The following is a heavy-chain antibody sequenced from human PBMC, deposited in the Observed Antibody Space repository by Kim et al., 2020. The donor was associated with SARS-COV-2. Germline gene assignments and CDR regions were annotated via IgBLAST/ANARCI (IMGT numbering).Heavy chain of an antibody. Sequence: GGSLRLSCAASGFTFSSYAMSWVRQAPGKGLEWVSAISGSGGSTYYADSVKGRFTISRDNSKNTLYLQMNSLRAEDTAVYYCAKDTIVLRYFDWPTPFDYWGQGTLVTVSS. V-gene: IGHV3-23*01. D-gene: IGHD3-9*01. CDR3: AKDTIVLRYFDWPTPFDY. J-gene: IGHJ4*02. CDR1: GFTFSSYA. CDR2: ISGSGGST.